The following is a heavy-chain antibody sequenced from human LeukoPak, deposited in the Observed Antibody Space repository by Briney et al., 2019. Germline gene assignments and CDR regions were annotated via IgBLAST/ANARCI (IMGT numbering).Heavy chain of an antibody. Sequence: GGSLRLSCAASVFIFSGSVMSWVRQAPGKGLEWVAAISSTGYTDNADSLKGRFSISRDNSKDTLYLQMNSLRVDDTAIYYCARRTAGAKDLWGKGTTVTVSP. J-gene: IGHJ6*04. CDR3: ARRTAGAKDL. CDR2: ISSTGYT. V-gene: IGHV3-23*05. D-gene: IGHD6-19*01. CDR1: VFIFSGSV.